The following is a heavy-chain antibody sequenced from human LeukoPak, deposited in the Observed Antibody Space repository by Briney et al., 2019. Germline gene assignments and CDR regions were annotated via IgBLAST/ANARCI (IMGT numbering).Heavy chain of an antibody. CDR3: ARCRENDFWSGSPVDH. CDR2: ISGDGTNK. CDR1: GFFFSSYC. J-gene: IGHJ4*02. Sequence: GGSLRLSCEASGFFFSSYCMHWVRQAPGKGLEWLAVISGDGTNKYYAESVKGRFAISRDNSKTTVLVQLNSLRVEDTAVYYCARCRENDFWSGSPVDHWGQGTLVTVSS. V-gene: IGHV3-30*09. D-gene: IGHD3-3*01.